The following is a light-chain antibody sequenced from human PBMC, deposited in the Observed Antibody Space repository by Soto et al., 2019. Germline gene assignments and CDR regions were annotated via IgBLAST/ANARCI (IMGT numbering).Light chain of an antibody. CDR1: QSVGGSS. CDR3: QQYHNSPRT. V-gene: IGKV3-20*01. CDR2: DTS. Sequence: EIVMTRYPATLSVSPGERATLSCRASQSVGGSSLAWYQQRPGQAPRLLIYDTSNRATGIPDRFSGSGSGTDFTLTISRLEPEDFAVYYCQQYHNSPRTFGQGTKVDI. J-gene: IGKJ1*01.